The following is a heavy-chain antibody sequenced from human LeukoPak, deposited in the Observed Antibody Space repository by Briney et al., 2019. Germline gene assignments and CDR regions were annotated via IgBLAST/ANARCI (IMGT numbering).Heavy chain of an antibody. Sequence: SETLSLTCTVSGGSISSSSYYWGWIRQPPGKGLEWIGSIYYSGSTYYNPSLKSRVTIPVDTSKNQFSLKLSSVTAADTAVYYCARQSYSGSYFAECYWGQGTLVTVSS. CDR2: IYYSGST. J-gene: IGHJ4*02. D-gene: IGHD1-26*01. CDR3: ARQSYSGSYFAECY. V-gene: IGHV4-39*01. CDR1: GGSISSSSYY.